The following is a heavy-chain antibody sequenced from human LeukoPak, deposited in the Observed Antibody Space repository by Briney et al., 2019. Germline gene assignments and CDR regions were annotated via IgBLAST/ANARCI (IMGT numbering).Heavy chain of an antibody. CDR3: ARDTTMVRGVIMEVYFDY. CDR2: ISAYNGNT. V-gene: IGHV1-18*01. J-gene: IGHJ4*02. CDR1: GYTFTSYG. D-gene: IGHD3-10*01. Sequence: ASVKVSCKASGYTFTSYGISWVRQAPGQGLEWMGWISAYNGNTNYAQKLQGRVTMTTDTSTSTAYMELRSLRSDDTAVYYCARDTTMVRGVIMEVYFDYWGQGTLATVSS.